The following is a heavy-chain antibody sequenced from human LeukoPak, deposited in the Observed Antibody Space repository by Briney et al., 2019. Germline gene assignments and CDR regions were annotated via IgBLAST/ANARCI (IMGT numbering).Heavy chain of an antibody. CDR1: GFTFSDYA. D-gene: IGHD3-22*01. CDR3: AKVGINRKSGGYFYFDY. V-gene: IGHV3-23*01. CDR2: ISGSGEYT. Sequence: GGSLRLSCVASGFTFSDYAMTWVRLAPGKGPEWVSTISGSGEYTFYADSVKGRFTISRDNSKNTLYLQVNSLRAEDTAVYYCAKVGINRKSGGYFYFDYWGRGTLVTVSS. J-gene: IGHJ4*02.